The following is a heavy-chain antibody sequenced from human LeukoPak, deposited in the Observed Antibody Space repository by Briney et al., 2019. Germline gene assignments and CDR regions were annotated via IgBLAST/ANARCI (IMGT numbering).Heavy chain of an antibody. Sequence: ASVKVSCKASGSTFTNYPINWVRQAPGQGLEWMGWINTNTGNPTYAQGFTGRFDFSLNTSVSTAYLQICSLKAEDTAVYYCARESTISLNGWFDPWGQGTLVTVSS. CDR2: INTNTGNP. CDR3: ARESTISLNGWFDP. CDR1: GSTFTNYP. J-gene: IGHJ5*02. V-gene: IGHV7-4-1*01. D-gene: IGHD3-9*01.